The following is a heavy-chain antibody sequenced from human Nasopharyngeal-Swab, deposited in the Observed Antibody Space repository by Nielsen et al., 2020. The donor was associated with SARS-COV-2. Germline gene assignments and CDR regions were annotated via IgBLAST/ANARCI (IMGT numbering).Heavy chain of an antibody. J-gene: IGHJ4*02. Sequence: GESLKISCATSGFTFSSYSMYWVRQAPGKGLEWVALISYDGSNEESADSVKGRFTVSRDNSKNTLYLQMNTLRPDDTAVYYCALISGPFSVDYWGQGTLVIVSS. CDR2: ISYDGSNE. CDR3: ALISGPFSVDY. V-gene: IGHV3-30*04. CDR1: GFTFSSYS. D-gene: IGHD1-14*01.